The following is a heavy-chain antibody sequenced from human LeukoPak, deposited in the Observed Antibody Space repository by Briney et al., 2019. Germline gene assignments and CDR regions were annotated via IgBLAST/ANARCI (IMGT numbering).Heavy chain of an antibody. J-gene: IGHJ6*03. Sequence: GGSLRLSCAASGFTFSSYDMSWVRQTPGKGLEWVSAISGSGGSIYYADSVKGRFTISRDNSKNTLYLQMNSLRAEDTAVYYCAKGRGRYGSGSYLTYYYYYMDVWGKGTTVTVSS. CDR2: ISGSGGSI. D-gene: IGHD3-10*01. V-gene: IGHV3-23*01. CDR1: GFTFSSYD. CDR3: AKGRGRYGSGSYLTYYYYYMDV.